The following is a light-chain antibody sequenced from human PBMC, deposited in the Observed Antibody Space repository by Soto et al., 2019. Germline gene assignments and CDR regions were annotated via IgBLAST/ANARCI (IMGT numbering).Light chain of an antibody. J-gene: IGKJ1*01. Sequence: EIVLTQSPGTLSLSPGEKATLSCRASQSVSSSYLAWYQQKPGQAPRLLIYGASSRSTGIPDRFSGSGSGADVTLTIHRLETEDFAVYYCQPYGSSPPWTFVQGTKVEIK. V-gene: IGKV3-20*01. CDR1: QSVSSSY. CDR3: QPYGSSPPWT. CDR2: GAS.